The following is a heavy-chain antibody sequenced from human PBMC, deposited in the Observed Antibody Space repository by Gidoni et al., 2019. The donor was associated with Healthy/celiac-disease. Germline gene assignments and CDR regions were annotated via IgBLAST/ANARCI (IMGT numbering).Heavy chain of an antibody. V-gene: IGHV3-23*01. D-gene: IGHD3-9*01. CDR1: GFTFSSYA. J-gene: IGHJ6*02. Sequence: EVQLLESGGGLVQPGGSLRLSCAASGFTFSSYAMSWVRQAPGKGLEWVSAIRGSGGSTYYADSVKGRFTISRDNSKNTLYLQMNSLRAEDTAVYYCAKDQRGITIFLGPTPGMDVWGQGTTVTVSS. CDR2: IRGSGGST. CDR3: AKDQRGITIFLGPTPGMDV.